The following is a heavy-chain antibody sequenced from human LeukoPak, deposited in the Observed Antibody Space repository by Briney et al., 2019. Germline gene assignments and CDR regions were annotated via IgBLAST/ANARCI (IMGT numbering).Heavy chain of an antibody. J-gene: IGHJ6*03. CDR1: GYTFTSYD. D-gene: IGHD2-2*01. CDR2: MNPNSGNT. Sequence: ASVKVSCTASGYTFTSYDINWVRQATGQGLEWMGWMNPNSGNTGYARKFQGRVTMTRNTSISTAYMELSSLRSEDTAVYYCARGQYHLLRSYYYYYYMDVWGKGTTGTVSS. V-gene: IGHV1-8*01. CDR3: ARGQYHLLRSYYYYYYMDV.